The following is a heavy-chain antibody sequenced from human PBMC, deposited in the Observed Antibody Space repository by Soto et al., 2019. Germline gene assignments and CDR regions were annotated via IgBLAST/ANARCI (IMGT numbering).Heavy chain of an antibody. CDR3: ARDVRGDGYNPGGGAY. Sequence: QVQLVQSGAEVKKPGAAVKVSCKASGYTFTSYGISWVRQAPGQGLEWMGWIRAYNGNTNYAQKLQGRVTMTTDTSTSTAYMELVSLRSDDTAVYYCARDVRGDGYNPGGGAYWGQGTLVTVSS. CDR1: GYTFTSYG. J-gene: IGHJ4*02. CDR2: IRAYNGNT. D-gene: IGHD3-16*01. V-gene: IGHV1-18*04.